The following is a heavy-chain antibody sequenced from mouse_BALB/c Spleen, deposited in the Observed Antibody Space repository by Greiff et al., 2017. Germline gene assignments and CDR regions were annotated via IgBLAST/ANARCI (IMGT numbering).Heavy chain of an antibody. CDR1: GFTFSSYG. J-gene: IGHJ4*01. D-gene: IGHD2-14*01. CDR3: AKGGYYGCDVNAMDY. CDR2: INSNGGST. V-gene: IGHV5-6-3*01. Sequence: EVKLVESGGGLVQPGGSLKLSCAASGFTFSSYGMPWVRQTPDKRLELVATINSNGGSTYYPAILKGRFTISRDNAKNTLYLQMSSLKSEDTAMYYGAKGGYYGCDVNAMDYWGQGTSVTVSS.